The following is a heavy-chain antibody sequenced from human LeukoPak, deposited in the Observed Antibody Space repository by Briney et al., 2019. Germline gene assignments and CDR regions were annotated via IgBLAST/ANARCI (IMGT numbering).Heavy chain of an antibody. CDR3: ARGGMIGPRDLWAFDI. CDR1: GGTFSSYA. Sequence: EASVKVSCKASGGTFSSYAISWVRQAPGQGLEWMGGIIPIFGTANYAQKFQGRVTITADESTSTAYMELSSLRSEDTAVYYCARGGMIGPRDLWAFDIWSQGTMVTVSS. CDR2: IIPIFGTA. V-gene: IGHV1-69*13. J-gene: IGHJ3*02. D-gene: IGHD3-22*01.